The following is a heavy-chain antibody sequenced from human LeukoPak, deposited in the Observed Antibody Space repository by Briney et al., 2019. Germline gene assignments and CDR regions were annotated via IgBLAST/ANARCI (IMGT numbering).Heavy chain of an antibody. V-gene: IGHV3-73*01. J-gene: IGHJ5*02. D-gene: IGHD1-26*01. Sequence: GGSLRLSCAVSGFTFSDSSIHWVRQASGKGLEWIGLMEKELNGYATAYAASVRGRFTISRDDSQNTAYLQMDSLKTEDTALYYCTRDSGTYNWLDPWGQGTLVTVSS. CDR3: TRDSGTYNWLDP. CDR1: GFTFSDSS. CDR2: MEKELNGYAT.